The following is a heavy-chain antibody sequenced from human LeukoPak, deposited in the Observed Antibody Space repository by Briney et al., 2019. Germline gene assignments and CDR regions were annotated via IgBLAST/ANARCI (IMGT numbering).Heavy chain of an antibody. D-gene: IGHD2-2*01. J-gene: IGHJ4*02. V-gene: IGHV3-23*01. Sequence: PGGSLRLSCAASGFTFSSYAMNWVRQAPGKGLEWVSAISGSGGNTYYADSVKGRFTISRDNSKNTLYLQMNSLRAEDTAVYYCAKHQPMSSSTSRCDYWGQGPGVLVSS. CDR1: GFTFSSYA. CDR2: ISGSGGNT. CDR3: AKHQPMSSSTSRCDY.